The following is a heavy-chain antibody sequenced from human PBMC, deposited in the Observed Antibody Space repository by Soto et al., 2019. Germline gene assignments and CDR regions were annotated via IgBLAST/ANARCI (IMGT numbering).Heavy chain of an antibody. CDR1: GFTVSSNY. Sequence: GGSLRLSCAASGFTVSSNYMSWVRQAPGKGLEWVSVIYSGGSTYYADSVKGRFTISRDNSKNTLYLQMNSLRAEDTAVYYCARMLWFGDFDYWGQGTLVTVSS. CDR2: IYSGGST. J-gene: IGHJ4*02. D-gene: IGHD3-10*01. CDR3: ARMLWFGDFDY. V-gene: IGHV3-66*01.